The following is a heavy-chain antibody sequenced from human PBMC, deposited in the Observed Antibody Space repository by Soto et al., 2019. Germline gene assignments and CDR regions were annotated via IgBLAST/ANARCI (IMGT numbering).Heavy chain of an antibody. Sequence: QVQLVQSGAEVKKPGSSVKVSCKASGGTFSSYAISWVRQAPGQRLEWMGGIITIFGTANYAQKFQGRVAITADESTRTAYMEMSSLSSEDPAVYYCARYRGWLHLLYWGQGTLVTVSS. J-gene: IGHJ4*02. CDR3: ARYRGWLHLLY. CDR1: GGTFSSYA. D-gene: IGHD5-12*01. V-gene: IGHV1-69*01. CDR2: IITIFGTA.